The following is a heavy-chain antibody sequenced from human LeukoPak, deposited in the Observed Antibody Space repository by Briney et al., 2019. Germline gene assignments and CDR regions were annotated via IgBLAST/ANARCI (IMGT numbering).Heavy chain of an antibody. CDR1: GFTFSSYA. Sequence: GGSLRLSCAASGFTFSSYAMHWVRQAPGKGLEWVAVISYDGSNKYYADSVKGRFTISRDNSKNTLYLQMNSLRAEDTAVYYCAREPDYYGSGSYLDYWGQGTLATVSS. CDR3: AREPDYYGSGSYLDY. J-gene: IGHJ4*02. D-gene: IGHD3-10*01. V-gene: IGHV3-30*04. CDR2: ISYDGSNK.